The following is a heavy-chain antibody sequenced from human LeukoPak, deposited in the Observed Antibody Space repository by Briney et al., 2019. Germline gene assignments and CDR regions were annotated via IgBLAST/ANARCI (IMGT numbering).Heavy chain of an antibody. CDR2: IYTSGST. CDR1: GGSISSYY. CDR3: ARGPYDFWSGYFDY. D-gene: IGHD3-3*01. Sequence: SETLSLTCTVSGGSISSYYWSWIRQPAGKGLEWIGRIYTSGSTNYNPSLKSRVTISVDTSKNQFSLKLSSVTAADTAVYYCARGPYDFWSGYFDYWGQGTLVTVSS. V-gene: IGHV4-4*07. J-gene: IGHJ4*02.